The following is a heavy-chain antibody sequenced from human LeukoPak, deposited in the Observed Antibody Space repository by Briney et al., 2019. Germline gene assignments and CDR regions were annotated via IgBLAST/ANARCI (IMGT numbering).Heavy chain of an antibody. CDR2: IIPTFGTA. CDR1: GGTFSSYA. Sequence: SVKVSCKASGGTFSSYAVSWVQQAPGQGLEWMGGIIPTFGTANYAQKFQGRVTITTDESTSTAYMELSRLRSEDTAVYYCARDKDVSGNYPFDYWGQGTLVTVSS. CDR3: ARDKDVSGNYPFDY. J-gene: IGHJ4*02. D-gene: IGHD3-10*01. V-gene: IGHV1-69*05.